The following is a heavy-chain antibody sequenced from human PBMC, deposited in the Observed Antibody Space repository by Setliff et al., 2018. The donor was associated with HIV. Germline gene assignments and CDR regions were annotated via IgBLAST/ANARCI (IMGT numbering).Heavy chain of an antibody. Sequence: SETLSLTCTVSGFSISSDYYGGWIRQPPGKGLEWIGSIYHSGSTYYNPSLQSRVTMAVDTSKNQFSLKLSSVTAADTAVYYCASYYGADEPSYYSDFWGQGTQVTVSS. CDR2: IYHSGST. V-gene: IGHV4-38-2*02. J-gene: IGHJ4*02. D-gene: IGHD3-22*01. CDR1: GFSISSDYY. CDR3: ASYYGADEPSYYSDF.